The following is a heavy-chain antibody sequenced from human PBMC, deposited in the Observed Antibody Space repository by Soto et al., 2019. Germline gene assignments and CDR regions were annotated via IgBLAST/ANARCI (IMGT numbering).Heavy chain of an antibody. CDR2: IYLSGTT. V-gene: IGHV4-4*07. CDR3: ARSPSTSSIGTFDI. D-gene: IGHD6-6*01. CDR1: GGSISSFY. J-gene: IGHJ3*02. Sequence: SGTLSLTCTVSGGSISSFYWNWIRLSAGKGLEWIGRIYLSGTTTYNPSLQSRVTMSVDTSKNQFSLKLNSLTAADTAVYYCARSPSTSSIGTFDIWGQGTKVTVSS.